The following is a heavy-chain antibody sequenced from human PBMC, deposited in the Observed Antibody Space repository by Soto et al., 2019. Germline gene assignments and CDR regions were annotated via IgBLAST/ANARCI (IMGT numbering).Heavy chain of an antibody. CDR1: GGSISSYY. CDR3: ARELGYCSSTSCANWFDP. CDR2: IYYSGST. V-gene: IGHV4-59*01. J-gene: IGHJ5*02. Sequence: QVQLQESGPGLVKPSETLSLTCTVSGGSISSYYWSWIRQPPGKGLEWIGYIYYSGSTNYNPSLRSRVTISVDTSKNQFSLKLSSATAADTAVYYCARELGYCSSTSCANWFDPWGQGTLVTVSS. D-gene: IGHD2-2*01.